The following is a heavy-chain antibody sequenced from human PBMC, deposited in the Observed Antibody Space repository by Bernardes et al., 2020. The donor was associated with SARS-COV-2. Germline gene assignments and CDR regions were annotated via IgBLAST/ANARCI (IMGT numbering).Heavy chain of an antibody. CDR3: ARVPGWELLEEPDY. D-gene: IGHD1-26*01. CDR2: ISSSSIYI. CDR1: GFAFSTYS. Sequence: GGSLRLSCATSGFAFSTYSMNWVRQAPGKGLEWVSSISSSSIYIYYADSVKGRFTISRDDAKNSLYLQMNSLRAEDTAVYYCARVPGWELLEEPDYWGKGTLVTVSS. V-gene: IGHV3-21*01. J-gene: IGHJ4*02.